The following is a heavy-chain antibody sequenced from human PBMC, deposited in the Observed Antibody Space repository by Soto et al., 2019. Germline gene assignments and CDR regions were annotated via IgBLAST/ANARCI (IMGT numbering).Heavy chain of an antibody. CDR2: INAGNGNT. CDR1: GFTFSNYA. V-gene: IGHV1-3*01. J-gene: IGHJ6*03. Sequence: QVRLVQSGAEVKKPGASVKVSCKASGFTFSNYAIHWVRQAPGQRLEWMGWINAGNGNTEYSQKFQGRVTITRDTSASVAYLELSSLKFEDAAVYFCARVLIGGLVPAAIHSYYYYMDGWGKGATVTVSS. CDR3: ARVLIGGLVPAAIHSYYYYMDG. D-gene: IGHD2-2*02.